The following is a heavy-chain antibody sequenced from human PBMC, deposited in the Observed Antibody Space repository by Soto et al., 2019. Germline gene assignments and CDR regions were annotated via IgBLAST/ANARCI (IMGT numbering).Heavy chain of an antibody. CDR2: ISGSGEIT. CDR1: GFPFRSYA. V-gene: IGHV3-23*01. CDR3: GKARYLLVDQPLYFES. Sequence: GGSLRLSCAASGFPFRSYAMGWVRQAPGKGLEWISVISGSGEITLYTDSVKGLFTISRDFSNNTLSLQMNSLRADDTAIYYCGKARYLLVDQPLYFESWGQGTLVTVSS. D-gene: IGHD3-9*01. J-gene: IGHJ4*02.